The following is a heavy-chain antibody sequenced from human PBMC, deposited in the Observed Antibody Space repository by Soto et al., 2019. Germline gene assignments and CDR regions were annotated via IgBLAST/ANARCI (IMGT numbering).Heavy chain of an antibody. Sequence: SETLSLTCTVSGGSISSGGYYWSWIRQHPGKGLEWIGYIYYSGSTYYNPSLKSRVTISVDTSKNQFSLKLSSVTAADTAVYYCARVAPRGYYDFWSGYNTSYYYYGMDVWGQGTTVTVSS. CDR1: GGSISSGGYY. V-gene: IGHV4-31*03. CDR2: IYYSGST. CDR3: ARVAPRGYYDFWSGYNTSYYYYGMDV. J-gene: IGHJ6*02. D-gene: IGHD3-3*01.